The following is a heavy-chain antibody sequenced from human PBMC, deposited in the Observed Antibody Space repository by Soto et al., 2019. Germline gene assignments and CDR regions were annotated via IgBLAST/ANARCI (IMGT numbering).Heavy chain of an antibody. CDR1: VDSIRSHY. D-gene: IGHD4-17*01. CDR3: ARAYEAVTTGLEDYYGMDV. Sequence: QVQLQESVPGLVKPSETLSLTCTVSVDSIRSHYWAWIRQPPGKGLEWIGGTYFSGSTIYNPSLKSRVTISVDTSKNQFSLKLTSVTAADTALYYCARAYEAVTTGLEDYYGMDVWVQGTTVTVSS. J-gene: IGHJ6*02. V-gene: IGHV4-59*11. CDR2: TYFSGST.